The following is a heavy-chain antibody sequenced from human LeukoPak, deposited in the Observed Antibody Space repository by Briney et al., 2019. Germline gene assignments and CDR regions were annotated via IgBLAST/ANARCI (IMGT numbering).Heavy chain of an antibody. D-gene: IGHD3-22*01. CDR3: ARAYYDSSAFDY. J-gene: IGHJ4*02. Sequence: ASVKVSCKASGYTFINYGISWVRQAPGQGLEWMGWISTYNGNTNYEQKLQGRVTMTTDTSTSTAYMELRSLRSDDTAVYYCARAYYDSSAFDYWGQGTLVTVSS. V-gene: IGHV1-18*01. CDR1: GYTFINYG. CDR2: ISTYNGNT.